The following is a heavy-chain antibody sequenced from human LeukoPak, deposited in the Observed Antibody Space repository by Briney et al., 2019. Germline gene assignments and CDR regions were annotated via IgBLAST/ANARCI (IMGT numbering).Heavy chain of an antibody. J-gene: IGHJ5*02. CDR3: AREGPGHSYGKGWFFP. CDR2: ISYDGSNK. Sequence: GGSLRLSCAASGFTFSSYAMHCVCQALGKGLEWVAVISYDGSNKYYADSVKGRFTISRDNSKNTLYLQMTSLRAEDTAVYYCAREGPGHSYGKGWFFPWGQGTLVTVSS. CDR1: GFTFSSYA. D-gene: IGHD5-18*01. V-gene: IGHV3-30-3*01.